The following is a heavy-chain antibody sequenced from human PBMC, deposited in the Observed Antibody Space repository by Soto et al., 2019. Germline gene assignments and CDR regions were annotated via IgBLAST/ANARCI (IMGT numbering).Heavy chain of an antibody. CDR1: GGTXSSYA. J-gene: IGHJ6*02. CDR3: ARVNSNYVGYYYYGMDV. Sequence: GASVKVSCKASGGTXSSYAISWVRQAPGQGLEWMGGIIPIFGTANYAQKFQGRVTITADESTSTAYMELSSLRSEDTAVYYCARVNSNYVGYYYYGMDVWGQGTTVTVSS. D-gene: IGHD4-4*01. CDR2: IIPIFGTA. V-gene: IGHV1-69*13.